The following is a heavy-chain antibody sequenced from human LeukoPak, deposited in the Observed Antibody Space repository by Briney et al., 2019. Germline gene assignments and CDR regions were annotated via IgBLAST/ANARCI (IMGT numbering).Heavy chain of an antibody. V-gene: IGHV1-18*04. CDR1: GYTFTSYG. Sequence: ASVKVSCKASGYTFTSYGISWVRQAPGQGLKWMGWISAYNGNTNYAQKLQGRVTMTTDTSTSTAYMELRSLRSDDTAVYYCARGRPAYYYYGMDVWGKGATVTVSS. J-gene: IGHJ6*04. CDR2: ISAYNGNT. CDR3: ARGRPAYYYYGMDV.